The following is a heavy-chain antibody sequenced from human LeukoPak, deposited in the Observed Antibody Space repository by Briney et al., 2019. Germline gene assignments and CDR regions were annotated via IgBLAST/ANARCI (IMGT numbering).Heavy chain of an antibody. CDR3: ARDALIAAAGTIYYYYGMDV. D-gene: IGHD6-13*01. Sequence: SETLSLTCTVSGASISSYYWSWIRQPPGKGLEWIGYIYYSGSTNYNPSLKSRVTISVDTSKNQFSLKLSSVTAADTAVYYCARDALIAAAGTIYYYYGMDVWGQGTTVTVSS. V-gene: IGHV4-59*12. CDR1: GASISSYY. J-gene: IGHJ6*02. CDR2: IYYSGST.